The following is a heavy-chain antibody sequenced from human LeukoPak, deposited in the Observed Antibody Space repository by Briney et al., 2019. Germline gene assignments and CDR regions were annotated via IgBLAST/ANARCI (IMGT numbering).Heavy chain of an antibody. CDR3: AKNAWYCLDY. V-gene: IGHV4-4*02. J-gene: IGHJ4*02. Sequence: SETLSLTCTVSGDSISNNIWWSWVRQPPGKGLEWIGEIFHSGSTNYNPSLKSRVTISLDKSRNQVALRVDSLTAADTAVYYCAKNAWYCLDYWGQGTLVTVSS. D-gene: IGHD6-13*01. CDR2: IFHSGST. CDR1: GDSISNNIW.